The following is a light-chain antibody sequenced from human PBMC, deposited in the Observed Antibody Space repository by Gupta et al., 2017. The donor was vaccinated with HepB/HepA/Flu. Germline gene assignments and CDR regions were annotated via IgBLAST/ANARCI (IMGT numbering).Light chain of an antibody. CDR3: AAWDDGRNGLV. V-gene: IGLV1-47*01. CDR1: GSNSGSNF. J-gene: IGLJ1*01. Sequence: QSVLTQPPSASGTPGQRVTISCSGSGSNSGSNFVFWYQQFPGTAPKFLIYRNNLRRSGVPDRFSGSKSGTSASLAISGLRAEDEADYFCAAWDDGRNGLVFGTGTTFTVL. CDR2: RNN.